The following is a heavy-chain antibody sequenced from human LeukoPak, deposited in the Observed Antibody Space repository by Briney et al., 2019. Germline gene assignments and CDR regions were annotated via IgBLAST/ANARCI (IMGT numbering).Heavy chain of an antibody. D-gene: IGHD6-13*01. J-gene: IGHJ4*02. CDR1: GYRFTIYW. V-gene: IGHV5-10-1*01. Sequence: GDSLKISCKGSGYRFTIYWISWVRQMPGKDLEWMGRIDPSDSYTNYSPSFQGHVTISADKSISTAYLQWSSLKASDTAIYYCARQTSAGFYFDYWGQGTLVTASS. CDR2: IDPSDSYT. CDR3: ARQTSAGFYFDY.